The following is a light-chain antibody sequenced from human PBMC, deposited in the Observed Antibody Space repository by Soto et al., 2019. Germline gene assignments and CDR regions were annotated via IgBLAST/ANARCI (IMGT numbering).Light chain of an antibody. J-gene: IGKJ4*01. V-gene: IGKV1-39*01. Sequence: IQLTQSPSSLSASVGDRVSITCRASQSISSYLNWYQQKPGKAPKLLIYAASTLDAGVPSRFSGSGSGTDFTLTISNLQSEDFATYHCQHYYSYPLSFAGGTKVDIK. CDR2: AAS. CDR1: QSISSY. CDR3: QHYYSYPLS.